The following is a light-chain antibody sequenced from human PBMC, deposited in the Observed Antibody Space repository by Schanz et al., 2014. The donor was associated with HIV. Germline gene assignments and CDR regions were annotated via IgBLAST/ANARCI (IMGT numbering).Light chain of an antibody. V-gene: IGKV3-20*01. Sequence: EIVLTQSPGSLSLSPGGRATLSCGASQRLSSSYLAWYQQKRDQPPRLVIYATSTRAAGIPDRFSGTGSGTDFTLTINRLEPADSAVYYCQQYGSSPWTFGQGTRVDVK. CDR2: ATS. CDR1: QRLSSSY. CDR3: QQYGSSPWT. J-gene: IGKJ1*01.